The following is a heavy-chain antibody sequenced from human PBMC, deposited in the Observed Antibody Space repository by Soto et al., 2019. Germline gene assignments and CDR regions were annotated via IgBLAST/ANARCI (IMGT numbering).Heavy chain of an antibody. CDR1: GFTFSDHF. CDR3: ARDSSSCRASYCYFDN. Sequence: GGSLRLSCAASGFTFSDHFMDWVRQAPGKGLEWVGRSRSKANNYITEYAASVKGRFTISRDDSKNSLYLQMNSLKTEGTAVYFCARDSSSCRASYCYFDNWGQGTLVTVSS. D-gene: IGHD2-15*01. V-gene: IGHV3-72*01. J-gene: IGHJ4*02. CDR2: SRSKANNYIT.